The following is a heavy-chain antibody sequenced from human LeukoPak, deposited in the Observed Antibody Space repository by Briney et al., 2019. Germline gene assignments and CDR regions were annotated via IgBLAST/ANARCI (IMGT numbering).Heavy chain of an antibody. D-gene: IGHD3-10*01. Sequence: PGGSLRLSCVASGFTFSRYWMHWVRQAPGKGLVWVSRINSDGRSTNYADSVKGRFTISRDNSRNTLFLQMNSLRVEDTAVYYCVKDWGSQFASGSSYFDYWGQGILVTVSS. J-gene: IGHJ4*02. CDR3: VKDWGSQFASGSSYFDY. CDR1: GFTFSRYW. CDR2: INSDGRST. V-gene: IGHV3-74*01.